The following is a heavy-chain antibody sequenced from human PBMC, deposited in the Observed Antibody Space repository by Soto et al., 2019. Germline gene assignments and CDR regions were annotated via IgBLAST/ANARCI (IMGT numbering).Heavy chain of an antibody. CDR3: ARDGNFVLRGYSFGFDF. CDR2: MNVDTGGT. D-gene: IGHD5-18*01. Sequence: PSKLSCKASGYRFTTFYIHWVRQAQGQGLEWMGRMNVDTGGTTYAQKFQGGVTMTRDTSISTAYMEVTNVKSDDTAIYYCARDGNFVLRGYSFGFDFWGQGSRVT. J-gene: IGHJ4*02. V-gene: IGHV1-2*06. CDR1: GYRFTTFY.